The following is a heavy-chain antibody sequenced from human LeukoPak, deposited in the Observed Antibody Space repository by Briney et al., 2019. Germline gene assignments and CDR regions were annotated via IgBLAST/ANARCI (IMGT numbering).Heavy chain of an antibody. Sequence: PSETLSLTCTVSGGSISSYYWSWIRQPPGKGLEWIGYIYYSGSTNYNPSFKSRVTISVDTSKNQFSLKLSSVTAADTAVYYCARVRYGDCFDYWGRGTLVTASS. CDR1: GGSISSYY. V-gene: IGHV4-59*01. CDR3: ARVRYGDCFDY. J-gene: IGHJ4*02. D-gene: IGHD4-17*01. CDR2: IYYSGST.